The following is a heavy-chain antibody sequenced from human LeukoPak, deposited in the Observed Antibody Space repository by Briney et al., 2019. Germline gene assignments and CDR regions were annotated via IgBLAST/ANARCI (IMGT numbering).Heavy chain of an antibody. CDR3: ARDRNYYDSSGEFDY. J-gene: IGHJ4*02. V-gene: IGHV3-30-3*01. CDR1: GFTFSSYA. D-gene: IGHD3-22*01. CDR2: ISYDGSNK. Sequence: PGRSLRLSCAASGFTFSSYAMHRVRQAPGKGLEWEAVISYDGSNKYYADSVKGRFTISRDNSKNTLYLQMNSLRAEDTAVYYCARDRNYYDSSGEFDYWGQGTLVTVSS.